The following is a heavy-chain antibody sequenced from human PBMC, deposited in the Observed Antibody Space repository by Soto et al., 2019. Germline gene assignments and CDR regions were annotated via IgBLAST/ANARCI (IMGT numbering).Heavy chain of an antibody. J-gene: IGHJ4*02. Sequence: SETLSLTCTVSGGSISSGGYYWSWIRQHPGKGLEWIGYIYYSGSTYYNPSLKSRVTISVDTSKNQFSLKLSSVTAADTAVYYCARVAVRFLEFDYWGQGTLVTVSS. D-gene: IGHD3-3*01. V-gene: IGHV4-31*03. CDR3: ARVAVRFLEFDY. CDR1: GGSISSGGYY. CDR2: IYYSGST.